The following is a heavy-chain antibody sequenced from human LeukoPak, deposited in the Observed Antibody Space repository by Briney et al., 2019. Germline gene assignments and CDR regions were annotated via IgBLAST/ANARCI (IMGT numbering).Heavy chain of an antibody. D-gene: IGHD5-18*01. Sequence: PSETLSLTCAVYGGSLSDHYWNWIRQPSGKGLEWIGEINHSGTTNYNASLKSRVTISVDTSKNHFSLKLNSMTAADTAVYYCARKASHYSYGLRAIDYWGQGNLVTVSS. V-gene: IGHV4-34*01. CDR1: GGSLSDHY. CDR3: ARKASHYSYGLRAIDY. J-gene: IGHJ4*02. CDR2: INHSGTT.